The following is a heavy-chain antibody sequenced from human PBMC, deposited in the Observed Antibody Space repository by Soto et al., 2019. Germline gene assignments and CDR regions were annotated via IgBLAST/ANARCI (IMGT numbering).Heavy chain of an antibody. D-gene: IGHD2-2*01. V-gene: IGHV4-59*01. Sequence: ASETLSLTCTVSGGSISSYYWSWIRQPPGKGLEWIGYIYYSGSTNYNPSLKSRVTISVDTSKNQFSLKLSSVTAADTAVYYCAREAKYQPLTFDYWGQGTLVTVSS. CDR3: AREAKYQPLTFDY. CDR1: GGSISSYY. J-gene: IGHJ4*02. CDR2: IYYSGST.